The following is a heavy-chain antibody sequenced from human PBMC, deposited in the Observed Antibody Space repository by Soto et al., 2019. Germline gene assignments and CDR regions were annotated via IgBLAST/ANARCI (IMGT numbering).Heavy chain of an antibody. J-gene: IGHJ4*02. Sequence: SETLSLTCAVYGGSFSAYYWNWIRQPPGKGLEWIGEVNPSGITNYNSSLRSRVTISVDTSQIQISLKLTSVTAADTAVYFCARGDEIYCTRTSCQRNYFFDSWGQGALVTVSS. V-gene: IGHV4-34*01. CDR3: ARGDEIYCTRTSCQRNYFFDS. CDR1: GGSFSAYY. D-gene: IGHD2-2*01. CDR2: VNPSGIT.